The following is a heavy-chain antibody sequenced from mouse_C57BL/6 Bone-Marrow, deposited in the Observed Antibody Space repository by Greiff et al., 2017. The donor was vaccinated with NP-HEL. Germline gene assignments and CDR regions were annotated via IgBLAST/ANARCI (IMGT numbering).Heavy chain of an antibody. CDR1: GYTFTSYW. V-gene: IGHV1-52*01. Sequence: QVQLQQPGAELVRPGSSVKLSCKASGYTFTSYWMHWVKQRPIQGLEWIGNIDPSDSETHYNQKFKDKATLTVDKSSSTAYMQLSSLTSEDSAVYYCARGYDVGYFDYGGQGTTLTVSS. CDR3: ARGYDVGYFDY. CDR2: IDPSDSET. J-gene: IGHJ2*01. D-gene: IGHD2-2*01.